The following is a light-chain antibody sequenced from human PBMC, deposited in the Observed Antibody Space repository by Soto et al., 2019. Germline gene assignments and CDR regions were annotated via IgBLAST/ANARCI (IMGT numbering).Light chain of an antibody. CDR1: QSVSGY. V-gene: IGKV3-11*01. Sequence: EIVLTQSPATLSVSPGERATLCCMASQSVSGYLAWYQQKPGQAPRLLIYDASNRATGIPARFSGSGSGTDFTLTISSLEPEDFAVYYCQQRSNWPRTLGQGTKVDI. CDR2: DAS. J-gene: IGKJ1*01. CDR3: QQRSNWPRT.